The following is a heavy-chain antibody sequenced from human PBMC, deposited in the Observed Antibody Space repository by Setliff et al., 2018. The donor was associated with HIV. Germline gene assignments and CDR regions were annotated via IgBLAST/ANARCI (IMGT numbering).Heavy chain of an antibody. D-gene: IGHD3-22*01. CDR3: ARPYDSLYG. V-gene: IGHV4-39*01. CDR2: IYYRGAT. CDR1: GGSISNSDFY. Sequence: SETLSLTCTVSGGSISNSDFYWGWIRQSPGKGLEWIGSIYYRGATYYNPTLQSRVTISADTSKNQFYLKLTSVTAADAAIYYCARPYDSLYGWGQGVLVTVSS. J-gene: IGHJ4*02.